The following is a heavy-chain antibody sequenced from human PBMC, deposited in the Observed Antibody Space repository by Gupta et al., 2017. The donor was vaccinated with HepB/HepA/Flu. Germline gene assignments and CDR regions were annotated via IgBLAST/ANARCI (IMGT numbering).Heavy chain of an antibody. J-gene: IGHJ5*02. CDR1: GFTFSTYA. CDR3: AKYRLWAQRNWFDP. D-gene: IGHD2-21*01. CDR2: ISSSGVNT. Sequence: EVQLFESEGGLVQRGASLRLSCAASGFTFSTYAMGWDRHAPGKGLEWVCSISSSGVNTYYADTVKGRFTISRDNSKNTLYLQIHRLRDEDTDVYDGAKYRLWAQRNWFDPWGQGTLVTVSS. V-gene: IGHV3-23*01.